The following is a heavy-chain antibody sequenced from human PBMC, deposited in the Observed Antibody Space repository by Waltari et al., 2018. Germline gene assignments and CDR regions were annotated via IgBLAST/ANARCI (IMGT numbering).Heavy chain of an antibody. Sequence: QLQLQESGPGLVKPSETLSLTCTVSGGSISSSSYYWGWIRQPPGKGLEWIGSIYYIGSTYSNPSLKSRVTISVDTSKNQFSLKLSSVTAADTAVYYCARRPNSSGWSFDYWGQGTLVTVSS. D-gene: IGHD6-19*01. CDR3: ARRPNSSGWSFDY. V-gene: IGHV4-39*01. CDR2: IYYIGST. J-gene: IGHJ4*02. CDR1: GGSISSSSYY.